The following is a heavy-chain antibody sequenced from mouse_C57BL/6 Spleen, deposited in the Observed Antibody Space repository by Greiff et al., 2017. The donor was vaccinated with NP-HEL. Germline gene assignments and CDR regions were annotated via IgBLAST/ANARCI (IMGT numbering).Heavy chain of an antibody. V-gene: IGHV5-4*01. CDR3: ARDENYSNFYAMDY. J-gene: IGHJ4*01. CDR2: ISDGGSYT. Sequence: EVMLVESGGGLVKPGGSLKLSCAASGFTFSSYAMSWVRQTPEKRLEWVATISDGGSYTYYPDNVKGRFTISRDNAKNNLYLQMSHLKSEDTAMYYCARDENYSNFYAMDYWGQGTSVTVSS. D-gene: IGHD2-5*01. CDR1: GFTFSSYA.